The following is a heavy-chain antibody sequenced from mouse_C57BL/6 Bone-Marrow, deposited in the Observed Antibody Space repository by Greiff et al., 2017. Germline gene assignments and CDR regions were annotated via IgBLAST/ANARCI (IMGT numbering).Heavy chain of an antibody. CDR3: AREGGRWYFDV. CDR2: ISNGGGST. D-gene: IGHD1-1*01. J-gene: IGHJ1*03. Sequence: EVQGVESGGGLVQPGGSLKLSCAASGFTFSDYYMYWVRQTPEKRLEWVAYISNGGGSTYYPDTVKGRFTISRDNAKNTRYLQMSRLKSEDTAMYCCAREGGRWYFDVWGTGTTVTVSS. V-gene: IGHV5-12*01. CDR1: GFTFSDYY.